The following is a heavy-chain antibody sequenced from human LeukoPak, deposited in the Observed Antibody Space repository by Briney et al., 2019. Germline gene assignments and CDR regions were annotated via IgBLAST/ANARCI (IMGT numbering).Heavy chain of an antibody. CDR2: ISGSGGST. CDR1: GFTFSSYA. CDR3: ANILDYRTPRVMFDY. D-gene: IGHD3/OR15-3a*01. J-gene: IGHJ4*02. Sequence: AGGSLRLSCAASGFTFSSYAMSWVRQAPGKGLEWVSAISGSGGSTYYADSVKGRFTISRDNSKNTLYLQMNSLRAEDTAVYYCANILDYRTPRVMFDYWGQGTLVTVSS. V-gene: IGHV3-23*01.